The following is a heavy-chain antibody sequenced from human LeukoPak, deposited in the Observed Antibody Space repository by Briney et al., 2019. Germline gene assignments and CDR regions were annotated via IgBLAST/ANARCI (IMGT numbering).Heavy chain of an antibody. J-gene: IGHJ4*02. D-gene: IGHD4-17*01. V-gene: IGHV3-48*01. CDR1: GFTFGSYS. CDR2: ISSGSSIM. Sequence: PGGSLRLSCVASGFTFGSYSMNWVRQAPGKGLEWVSYISSGSSIMYYADSVKGRFSISRDNAKNSLYLQMNSLRAEDTAVYYCAIYRSYGDRDYWGQGTLVTVSS. CDR3: AIYRSYGDRDY.